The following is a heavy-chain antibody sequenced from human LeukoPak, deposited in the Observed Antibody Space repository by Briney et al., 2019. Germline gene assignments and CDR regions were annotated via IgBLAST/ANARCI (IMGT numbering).Heavy chain of an antibody. CDR1: GYTFTGYY. CDR3: ACGNSHSYYYYGMDV. D-gene: IGHD4-23*01. V-gene: IGHV1-2*06. J-gene: IGHJ6*02. Sequence: ASVKVSCKASGYTFTGYYMHWVRQAPGQGLEWMGRINPNSGGTNYAQKFQGRVTMTRDTSISTAYMELSRLRSDGTAVYYCACGNSHSYYYYGMDVWGQGTTVTVSS. CDR2: INPNSGGT.